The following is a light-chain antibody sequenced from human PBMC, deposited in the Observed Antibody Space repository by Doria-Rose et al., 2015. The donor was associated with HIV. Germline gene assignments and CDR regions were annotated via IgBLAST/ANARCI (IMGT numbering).Light chain of an antibody. J-gene: IGKJ1*01. CDR2: GAS. CDR3: QQFDSFPRT. V-gene: IGKV1-9*01. CDR1: QGISRY. Sequence: TQTPSFLSASVGVRVTITCRASQGISRYLAWYQQRPGKAPILLILGASTLQSGILSRFSGSGSGTEFTLTISSLQPEDFATDYCQQFDSFPRTFGQGTKVELK.